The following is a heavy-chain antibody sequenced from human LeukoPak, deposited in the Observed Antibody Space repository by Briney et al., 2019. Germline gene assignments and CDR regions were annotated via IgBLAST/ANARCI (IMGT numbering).Heavy chain of an antibody. Sequence: GASVKVSCKVSGYTLTELAMHWVRQAAGKGLEWRGGFDPEDGETIYAQKFQGRVTVTEDTSTDTAYMELSSLRYEDTPVHYCATEDHYYDSSGALYKWRQGTLATVPS. V-gene: IGHV1-24*01. CDR3: ATEDHYYDSSGALYK. D-gene: IGHD3-22*01. CDR2: FDPEDGET. CDR1: GYTLTELA. J-gene: IGHJ4*02.